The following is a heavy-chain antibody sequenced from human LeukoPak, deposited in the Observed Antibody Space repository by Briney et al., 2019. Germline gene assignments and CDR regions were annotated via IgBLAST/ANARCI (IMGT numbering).Heavy chain of an antibody. J-gene: IGHJ4*02. Sequence: GGSLRLSCAASGFTFSSYSMNWVRQAPGKGLEWVSYISSSSSTIYYADSVKGRFTISRDNSKNTLYLQMNSLRAEDTAVYYCAKGGYCTNGVCYPIPFDYWGQGTLVTVSS. CDR1: GFTFSSYS. V-gene: IGHV3-48*01. CDR3: AKGGYCTNGVCYPIPFDY. D-gene: IGHD2-8*01. CDR2: ISSSSSTI.